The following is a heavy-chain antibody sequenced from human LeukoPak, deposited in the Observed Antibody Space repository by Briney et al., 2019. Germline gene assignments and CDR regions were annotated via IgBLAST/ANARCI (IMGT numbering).Heavy chain of an antibody. CDR2: IYHSGST. V-gene: IGHV4-38-2*02. D-gene: IGHD2-15*01. J-gene: IGHJ4*02. CDR1: RYSISSGYY. CDR3: ARDRSSCSGGSCTEVLDY. Sequence: PSETLSLTCTVSRYSISSGYYWGWIRQPPGKGLEWIGIIYHSGSTYYNPSLKSRVTISVDTSKNQFSLKLSSVTAADTAVYYCARDRSSCSGGSCTEVLDYWGQGTLVTVSS.